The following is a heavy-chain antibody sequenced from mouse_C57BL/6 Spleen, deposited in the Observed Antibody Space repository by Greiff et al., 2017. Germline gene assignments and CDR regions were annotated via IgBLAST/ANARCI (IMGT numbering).Heavy chain of an antibody. J-gene: IGHJ2*01. Sequence: VQLQQSGAELARPGASVKMSCKASGYTFTSYTMHWVKPRPGQGLEWIGYINPSSGYTKYNQKFKDKATLTADKSSSTAYMQLSSLTSEDSAVYYCASGGYYFDYWGQGTTLTVSS. CDR2: INPSSGYT. CDR1: GYTFTSYT. CDR3: ASGGYYFDY. V-gene: IGHV1-4*01.